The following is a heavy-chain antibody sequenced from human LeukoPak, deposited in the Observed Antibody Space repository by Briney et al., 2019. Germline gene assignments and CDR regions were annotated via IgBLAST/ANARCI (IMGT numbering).Heavy chain of an antibody. CDR2: INAGNGNT. CDR1: GLTFTSYA. CDR3: ARGGTSTPPAVDY. V-gene: IGHV1-3*01. J-gene: IGHJ4*02. Sequence: ASVKVSCKASGLTFTSYAMHWVRQAPGQRLDWMGWINAGNGNTRYSQKFQGRVTITRDTSASTAYMELSSLRSEDTAVYYCARGGTSTPPAVDYWGQGSLVTVSS. D-gene: IGHD1-1*01.